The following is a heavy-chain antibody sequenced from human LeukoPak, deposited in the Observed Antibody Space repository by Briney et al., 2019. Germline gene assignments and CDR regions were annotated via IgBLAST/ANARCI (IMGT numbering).Heavy chain of an antibody. CDR3: ARDLTSPIIPFPGGYFDL. D-gene: IGHD3-3*01. CDR1: GSMYNYY. CDR2: IDYSGRT. V-gene: IGHV4-59*01. J-gene: IGHJ2*01. Sequence: SETLSLTCTVSGSMYNYYWTWIRQPPGKGLEWIGYIDYSGRTNYNSSLKSRVTISLDTSKNQFSLKLSSVTAADTAVYFCARDLTSPIIPFPGGYFDLWGRGTLVSVSS.